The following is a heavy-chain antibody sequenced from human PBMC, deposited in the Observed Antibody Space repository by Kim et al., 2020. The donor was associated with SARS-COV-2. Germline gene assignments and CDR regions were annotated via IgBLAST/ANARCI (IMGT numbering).Heavy chain of an antibody. Sequence: GGSLRLSCAASGFTFSNYGMSWVRQAPGKGLEWVSVMTGGSTHYADSVKGRLTISRDNSKNTLYLQMNSLRVEDTGVYYCAKDRVEYFGEPLGMDVWGQG. CDR1: GFTFSNYG. V-gene: IGHV3-23*01. J-gene: IGHJ6*02. CDR2: MTGGST. D-gene: IGHD3-10*01. CDR3: AKDRVEYFGEPLGMDV.